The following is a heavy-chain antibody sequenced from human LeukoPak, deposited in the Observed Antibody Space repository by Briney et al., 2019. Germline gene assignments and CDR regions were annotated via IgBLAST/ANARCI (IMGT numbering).Heavy chain of an antibody. CDR1: GGSISSSSYY. J-gene: IGHJ5*02. Sequence: SETLSLTCTVSGGSISSSSYYWGWIRQPPGKGLEWIGSIYYSGSTYYNPSLKSRVTVSVDTSKNQFSLKLSSVTAADTAVYSCARGGDGGLMGENWFDPWGQGTLVTVSS. D-gene: IGHD4-23*01. CDR2: IYYSGST. V-gene: IGHV4-39*01. CDR3: ARGGDGGLMGENWFDP.